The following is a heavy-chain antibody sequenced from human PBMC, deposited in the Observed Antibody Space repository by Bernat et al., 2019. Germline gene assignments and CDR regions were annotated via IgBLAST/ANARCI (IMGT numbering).Heavy chain of an antibody. Sequence: EVQLVESGGGLVQPGGSLRLSCAASGFTFSSYEMNWVRQAPGKGLEWASYISSSGSTIYYADSVKGRFTISRDNAKNSLYLQMNSLRAEDTAVYYCARETVVAATRIQTLDYWGQGTLVTVSS. CDR3: ARETVVAATRIQTLDY. V-gene: IGHV3-48*03. CDR2: ISSSGSTI. D-gene: IGHD2-15*01. J-gene: IGHJ4*02. CDR1: GFTFSSYE.